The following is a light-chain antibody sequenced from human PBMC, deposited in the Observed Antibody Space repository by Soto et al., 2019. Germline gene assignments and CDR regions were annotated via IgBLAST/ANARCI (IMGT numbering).Light chain of an antibody. V-gene: IGKV3-11*01. CDR3: QQRSNWPS. Sequence: IVLTQSPATLSLSPGERATLSCRAIQSFSTYLAWYQHKPGQAPRLLIYDASNRATGIPARFSGSGSGTDFTLTISSLEPEDFALYYCQQRSNWPSFGQGTRLEIK. CDR2: DAS. J-gene: IGKJ5*01. CDR1: QSFSTY.